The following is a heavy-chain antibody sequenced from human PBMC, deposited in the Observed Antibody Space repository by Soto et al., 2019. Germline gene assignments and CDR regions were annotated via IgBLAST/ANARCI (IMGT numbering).Heavy chain of an antibody. V-gene: IGHV3-7*01. CDR2: IKQDGSEK. CDR3: ARGKPDYSISPRFDP. J-gene: IGHJ5*02. CDR1: GFTFSSYW. Sequence: GGSLRLSCAASGFTFSSYWMSWVRQAPGKGLEWVANIKQDGSEKYYVDSVKGRFTISRDNAKNSLYLQMNSLRAEDTAVYYCARGKPDYSISPRFDPWGQGTLVTVSS. D-gene: IGHD4-4*01.